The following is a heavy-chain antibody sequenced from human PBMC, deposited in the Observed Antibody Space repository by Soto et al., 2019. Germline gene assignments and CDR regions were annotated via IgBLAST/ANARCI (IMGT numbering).Heavy chain of an antibody. V-gene: IGHV1-3*01. CDR3: ANDIIVIPGAKGLDE. Sequence: ASVKVSCKASGYTSTNYGMHWVRQAPGQRLEWMGWINAGSGNTKYSQKFQGRITITRDTSASTVYMELSSLRSEDTAVYYCANDIIVIPGAKGLDEWGQGALVTVSS. J-gene: IGHJ4*02. D-gene: IGHD2-2*01. CDR2: INAGSGNT. CDR1: GYTSTNYG.